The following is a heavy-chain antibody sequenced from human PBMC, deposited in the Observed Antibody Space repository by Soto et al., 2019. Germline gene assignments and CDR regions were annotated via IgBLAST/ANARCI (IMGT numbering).Heavy chain of an antibody. CDR1: GGSFRGYY. D-gene: IGHD3-10*01. J-gene: IGHJ4*02. CDR3: ARLWSSNEGSS. V-gene: IGHV4-34*01. CDR2: INHSGGT. Sequence: PXGTLSHTCAVHGGSFRGYYWSWIRQPPGKGLEWIGEINHSGGTNYNPSLKSRVSISVDASKNQFSLQLTSVTAADTAVYYCARLWSSNEGSSWGQGTLVTVSS.